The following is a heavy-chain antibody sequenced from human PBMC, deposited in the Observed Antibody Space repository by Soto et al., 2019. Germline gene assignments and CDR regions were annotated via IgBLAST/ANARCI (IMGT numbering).Heavy chain of an antibody. V-gene: IGHV4-34*01. CDR1: GGSFSGYY. CDR3: ARCHGDYYFDY. J-gene: IGHJ4*02. Sequence: QVQLQQWGAGLLKPSETLSLTCAVYGGSFSGYYWSWIRQPPGKGLEWIGEINHSGSTNYNPSLKSRVTLSVDTSKNQFSLKLSSVTAADTAVYYCARCHGDYYFDYWGQGTLVTVSS. D-gene: IGHD4-17*01. CDR2: INHSGST.